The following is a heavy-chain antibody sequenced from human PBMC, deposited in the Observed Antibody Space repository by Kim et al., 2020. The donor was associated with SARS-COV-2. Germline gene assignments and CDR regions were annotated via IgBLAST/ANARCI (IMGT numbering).Heavy chain of an antibody. D-gene: IGHD6-19*01. J-gene: IGHJ4*02. CDR2: ISSSGSTI. Sequence: GGSLRLSCAASGFTFSDYFMSWIRQAPGKGLEWVSYISSSGSTIYYADSVKGRFTISRDNAKNSLYLQMNSLRAEDTAVYYCARDQVYSSGWIDYWGQGTLVTVSS. V-gene: IGHV3-11*01. CDR1: GFTFSDYF. CDR3: ARDQVYSSGWIDY.